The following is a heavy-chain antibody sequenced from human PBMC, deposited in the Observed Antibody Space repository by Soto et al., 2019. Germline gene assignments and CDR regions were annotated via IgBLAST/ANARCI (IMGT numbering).Heavy chain of an antibody. CDR1: GYTFTSYD. V-gene: IGHV1-8*01. Sequence: QVQLVQSGAEVKKPGASVKVSCKASGYTFTSYDINWVRQATGQGLEWMGWMNPNSGNTGYAQKFQGRVTMTRNTSRSTAYMELRSLRSEDTAVYYCSRHRYYYDSRAYISAGSGMVVWGQGTTVTVAS. D-gene: IGHD3-22*01. J-gene: IGHJ6*02. CDR2: MNPNSGNT. CDR3: SRHRYYYDSRAYISAGSGMVV.